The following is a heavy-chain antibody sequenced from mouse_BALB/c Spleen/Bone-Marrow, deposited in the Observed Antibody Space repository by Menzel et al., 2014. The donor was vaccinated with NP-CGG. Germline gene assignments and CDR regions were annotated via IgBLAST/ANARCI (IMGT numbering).Heavy chain of an antibody. V-gene: IGHV1-5*01. J-gene: IGHJ1*01. CDR2: IYPGNSDT. CDR1: GYTFTSYW. CDR3: ARGPYFDV. Sequence: VQLQQSGTELARPGASVKMSCKASGYTFTSYWMHWVKQRPGQGLEWIGAIYPGNSDTNYNQKFKGKAKLTAVTSTSTAYMELSSLTNEDSAVDYGARGPYFDVWGAGTTVTVSS.